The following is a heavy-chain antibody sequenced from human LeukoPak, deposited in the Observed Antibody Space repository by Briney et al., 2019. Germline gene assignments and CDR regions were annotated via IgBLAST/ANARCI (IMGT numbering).Heavy chain of an antibody. CDR2: ISDSGGRT. Sequence: GGSLRLFCAVSGITLSNYGMSWVRQAPGKGLEWVAGISDSGGRTNYADSVKGRFTISRDNPKNTLYLQMNSLRAEDTAVYFCAKRGVVIRVILVGFHKEAYYFDSWGQGALVTVSS. V-gene: IGHV3-23*01. J-gene: IGHJ4*02. CDR1: GITLSNYG. CDR3: AKRGVVIRVILVGFHKEAYYFDS. D-gene: IGHD3-22*01.